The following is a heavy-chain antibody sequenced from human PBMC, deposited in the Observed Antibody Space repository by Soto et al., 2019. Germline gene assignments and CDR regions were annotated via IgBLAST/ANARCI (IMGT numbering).Heavy chain of an antibody. Sequence: EVQLLESGGGLVQPGGSLRLYCAASGFSFSNYALTWVRRAPGKGLEWVSVISGSAATIHYADSVKGRFTISRDNSKNTLYLQMNSLRAEDTAVYYCAKGRKGYSDTIGSSWAFDIWAQGTMVTVSS. CDR2: ISGSAATI. J-gene: IGHJ3*02. CDR1: GFSFSNYA. CDR3: AKGRKGYSDTIGSSWAFDI. D-gene: IGHD3-22*01. V-gene: IGHV3-23*01.